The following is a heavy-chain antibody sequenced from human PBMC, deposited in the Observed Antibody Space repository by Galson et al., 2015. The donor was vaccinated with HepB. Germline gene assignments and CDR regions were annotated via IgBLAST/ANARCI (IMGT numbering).Heavy chain of an antibody. CDR3: ATELTAAAGDY. CDR2: IRYDGSDK. CDR1: GFTFSNYG. J-gene: IGHJ4*02. V-gene: IGHV3-30*02. D-gene: IGHD6-13*01. Sequence: SLRLSCAASGFTFSNYGLHWVRQAPGKGLEWVAFIRYDGSDKYYADSVKGRFTISRDNSRNTLYLQLSSLRPEDTAVYYCATELTAAAGDYWGQGTMVTVSS.